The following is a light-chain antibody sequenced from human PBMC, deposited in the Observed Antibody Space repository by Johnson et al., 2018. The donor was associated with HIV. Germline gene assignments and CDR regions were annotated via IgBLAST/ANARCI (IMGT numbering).Light chain of an antibody. CDR2: RNN. V-gene: IGLV1-47*01. Sequence: QFVLTQPPSVSAASGQRVDISCSGGSANIENNYVSWYQQLPGTAPKLLIYRNNQRPSGVPDRFSGSKSGTSASLAISGLQAEDEADYYCAAWDDSLNGFYVFGTGTKVTVL. CDR1: SANIENNY. J-gene: IGLJ1*01. CDR3: AAWDDSLNGFYV.